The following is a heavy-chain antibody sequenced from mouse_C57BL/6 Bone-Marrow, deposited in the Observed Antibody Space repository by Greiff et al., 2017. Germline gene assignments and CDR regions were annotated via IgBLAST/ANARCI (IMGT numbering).Heavy chain of an antibody. CDR1: GFTFSSYA. V-gene: IGHV5-4*01. CDR3: ARDPSYYGSSHWYFDV. D-gene: IGHD1-1*01. Sequence: EVMLVESGGGLVKPGGSLKLSCAASGFTFSSYAMSWVRQTPEKRLEWVATISDGGSYTYYPDNVKGRFTISRDNAKNNLYLQMSHLKSEDTAMYDCARDPSYYGSSHWYFDVWGTGTTVTVSS. CDR2: ISDGGSYT. J-gene: IGHJ1*03.